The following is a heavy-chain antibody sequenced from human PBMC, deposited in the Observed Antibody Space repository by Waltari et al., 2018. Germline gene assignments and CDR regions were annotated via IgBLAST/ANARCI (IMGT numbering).Heavy chain of an antibody. CDR2: IYHRGRT. CDR1: GYSISGYF. V-gene: IGHV4-38-2*01. D-gene: IGHD1-26*01. CDR3: ARNSGNYSFLY. J-gene: IGHJ4*02. Sequence: QVQLQESGPGLLKPSETLSLTCAVSGYSISGYFWGWIRQPPGKGLEWIGSIYHRGRTYCNPSLKSRFTMSVDTSKNQFSLKLSSVTAADTAVYYCARNSGNYSFLYWGQGTLVTVSS.